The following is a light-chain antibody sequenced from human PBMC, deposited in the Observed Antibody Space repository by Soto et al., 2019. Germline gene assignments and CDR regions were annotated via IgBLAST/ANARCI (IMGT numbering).Light chain of an antibody. CDR2: DAS. CDR1: QTISRW. Sequence: MVDSPATRSGYKEDRVTNTCRASQTISRWLAWYQQKPGKAPNLLIYDASSLDSGVPSRFSGSGSGTEFTLIISSLQPDDFATYYCQQYHSYSIPSGQG. CDR3: QQYHSYSIP. V-gene: IGKV1-5*01. J-gene: IGKJ5*01.